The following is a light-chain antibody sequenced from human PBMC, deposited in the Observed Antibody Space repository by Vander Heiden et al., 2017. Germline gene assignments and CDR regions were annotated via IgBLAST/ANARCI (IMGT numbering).Light chain of an antibody. J-gene: IGLJ3*02. Sequence: SALTQPASVSGSPGQSIPISCTGTSSDVGYYNLVPWYQQHPGKAPKLIIYEVTKRPSGVSNRFSGSKSGNTASLTISGLQADDEADYYCCSPWVFGGGTRLTVL. CDR1: SSDVGYYNL. CDR3: CSPWV. V-gene: IGLV2-23*02. CDR2: EVT.